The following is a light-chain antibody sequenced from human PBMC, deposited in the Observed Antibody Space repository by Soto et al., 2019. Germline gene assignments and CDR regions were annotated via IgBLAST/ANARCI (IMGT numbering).Light chain of an antibody. J-gene: IGLJ1*01. CDR3: SCHGGIRV. V-gene: IGLV2-8*01. CDR2: EVS. Sequence: QSALTQPPSASGSPGQSVAISCTGTSSDVGAYKYVSWYQQHPGKAPKLIIDEVSKLPSGVPDRLSGSKSGNTASLTVSGLQAEDEADYYCSCHGGIRVFGTGTKLTVL. CDR1: SSDVGAYKY.